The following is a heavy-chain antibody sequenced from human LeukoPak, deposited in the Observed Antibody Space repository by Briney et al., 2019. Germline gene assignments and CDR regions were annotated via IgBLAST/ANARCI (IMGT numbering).Heavy chain of an antibody. CDR1: GFTFSSYS. Sequence: GGSLRLSCAASGFTFSSYSMNWVRQAPGKGLEWVSYISSSSSTIYYADSVKGRFTISRDNAKNSLYLQMNSLRAEDTAVYYCARNYYYGSGSYYFDYWGQGTLVTVS. V-gene: IGHV3-48*01. J-gene: IGHJ4*02. D-gene: IGHD3-10*01. CDR2: ISSSSSTI. CDR3: ARNYYYGSGSYYFDY.